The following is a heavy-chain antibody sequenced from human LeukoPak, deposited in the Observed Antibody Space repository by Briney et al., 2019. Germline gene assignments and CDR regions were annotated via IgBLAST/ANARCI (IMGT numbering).Heavy chain of an antibody. CDR2: IKQDGSEK. J-gene: IGHJ4*02. Sequence: GGSLRLSCAASGFTFSSQWMTWVRQAPGKGLEWVADIKQDGSEKYYVGSVKGRFTISRDNAKNSMYLQMNSLRAEDTAVYYCARWEIRGSAHQLDYWGRGTLVTVSS. CDR3: ARWEIRGSAHQLDY. CDR1: GFTFSSQW. D-gene: IGHD1-26*01. V-gene: IGHV3-7*01.